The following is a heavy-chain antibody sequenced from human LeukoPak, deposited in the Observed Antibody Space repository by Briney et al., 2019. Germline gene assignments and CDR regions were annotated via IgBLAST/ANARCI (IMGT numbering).Heavy chain of an antibody. CDR1: GGSISSYY. V-gene: IGHV4-4*07. Sequence: SETLSLTCTVSGGSISSYYWSWVRQPAGKGLEWIGRIYASGNTNYNPSLKGRVTMSLDTSKNQFSLNLSSVTAADTAVYYCARGRGSSWYYFDYWGRGTLVTVSS. CDR2: IYASGNT. J-gene: IGHJ4*02. CDR3: ARGRGSSWYYFDY. D-gene: IGHD6-13*01.